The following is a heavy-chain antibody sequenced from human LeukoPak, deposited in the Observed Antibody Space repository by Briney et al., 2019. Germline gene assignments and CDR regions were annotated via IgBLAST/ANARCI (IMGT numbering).Heavy chain of an antibody. CDR3: AKDKVRGGDYYYYMDV. CDR1: GFTFDDYG. CDR2: ISWNSGSI. Sequence: GGSLRLSCAASGFTFDDYGMSWVRQAPGKGLEWVSGISWNSGSIGYADSVKGRFTISRDNAKNSLYLQMNSLRAEDTALYYCAKDKVRGGDYYYYMDVWGKGTTVTISS. J-gene: IGHJ6*03. D-gene: IGHD3-10*01. V-gene: IGHV3-9*01.